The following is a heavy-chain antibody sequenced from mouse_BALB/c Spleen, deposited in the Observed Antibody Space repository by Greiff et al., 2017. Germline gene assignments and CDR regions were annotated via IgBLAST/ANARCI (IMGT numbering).Heavy chain of an antibody. Sequence: EVKVEESGAELVRPGALVKLSCKASGFNIKDYYMHWVKQRPEQGLEWIGWIDPENGNTIYDPKFQGKASITADTSSNTAYLQLSSLTSEDTAVYYCARVDGYWFAYWGQGTLVTVSA. CDR2: IDPENGNT. CDR1: GFNIKDYY. D-gene: IGHD2-3*01. CDR3: ARVDGYWFAY. J-gene: IGHJ3*01. V-gene: IGHV14-1*02.